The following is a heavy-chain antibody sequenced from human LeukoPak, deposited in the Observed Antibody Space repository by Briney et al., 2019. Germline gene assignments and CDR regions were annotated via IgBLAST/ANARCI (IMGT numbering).Heavy chain of an antibody. Sequence: GESLRLSCAASGFTFSDYYMSWIRQAPGKGLEWVSYISSSGSTIYYADSVKGRFTISRDNAKNSLYLQMNSLRAEDTAVYYCARAPHYYDSSGYRFDYWGQGTLVTVSS. V-gene: IGHV3-11*01. CDR2: ISSSGSTI. CDR1: GFTFSDYY. D-gene: IGHD3-22*01. CDR3: ARAPHYYDSSGYRFDY. J-gene: IGHJ4*02.